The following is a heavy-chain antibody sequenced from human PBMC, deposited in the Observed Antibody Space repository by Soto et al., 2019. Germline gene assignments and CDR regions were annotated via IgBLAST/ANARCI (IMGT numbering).Heavy chain of an antibody. J-gene: IGHJ4*02. V-gene: IGHV4-4*02. Sequence: QVQLQESGPGLVKPSGTLSLTCAVSGDSFTSSNWWTWVRQPPGKGLEWIGDILHTGHTDYSPSLKSRVTISVDTSNRQFSLSLTSVTAADTAVYYCARSPRRVDGKWFLDYWGQVTLVTVSS. CDR2: ILHTGHT. CDR3: ARSPRRVDGKWFLDY. D-gene: IGHD3-22*01. CDR1: GDSFTSSNW.